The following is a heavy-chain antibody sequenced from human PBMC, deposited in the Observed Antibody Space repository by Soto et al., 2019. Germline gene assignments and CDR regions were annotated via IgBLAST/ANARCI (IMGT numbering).Heavy chain of an antibody. CDR3: AKGSANFRPYYFDY. J-gene: IGHJ4*02. D-gene: IGHD5-18*01. Sequence: PGGSLRLSCAASGFTFSIYAMSGVRQAPGKGLEWVSAITGGSAYTYYADSVRGRFTISRDNSKSTLYLQMSSLRGEDMAIYYCAKGSANFRPYYFDYWGQGALVTVSS. V-gene: IGHV3-23*01. CDR1: GFTFSIYA. CDR2: ITGGSAYT.